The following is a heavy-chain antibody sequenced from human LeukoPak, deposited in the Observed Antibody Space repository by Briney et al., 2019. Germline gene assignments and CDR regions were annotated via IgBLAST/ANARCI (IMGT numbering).Heavy chain of an antibody. CDR1: GFTFSSYS. CDR2: ISSSSSYI. D-gene: IGHD3-22*01. J-gene: IGHJ4*02. V-gene: IGHV3-21*01. Sequence: GGSLRLSCAASGFTFSSYSMNWVLQAPGKGLEWVSSISSSSSYIYYADSVKGRFTISRDNAKNSLYLQMNSLRAEDTAVYYCARYYYDSSGQRDYFDYWGQGTLVTVSS. CDR3: ARYYYDSSGQRDYFDY.